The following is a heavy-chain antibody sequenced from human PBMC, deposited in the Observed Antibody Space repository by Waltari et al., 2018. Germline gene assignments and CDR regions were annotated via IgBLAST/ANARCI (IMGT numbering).Heavy chain of an antibody. CDR3: ASGKLWPHYYYGMDV. Sequence: EVQLVESGGGLVQPGGSLRLSCAASGFTVSSNYMSWVRRAPGKGLEWVSVIYSGGSTYYADSVKGRFTISRDNSKNTLYLQMNSLRAEDTAVYYCASGKLWPHYYYGMDVWGQGTTVTVSS. J-gene: IGHJ6*02. CDR2: IYSGGST. D-gene: IGHD5-18*01. V-gene: IGHV3-66*01. CDR1: GFTVSSNY.